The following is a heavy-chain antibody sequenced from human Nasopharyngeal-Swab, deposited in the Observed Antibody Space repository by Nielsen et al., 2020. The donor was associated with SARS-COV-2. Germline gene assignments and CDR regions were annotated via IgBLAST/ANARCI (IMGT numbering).Heavy chain of an antibody. CDR2: IRYDGSNK. CDR1: GFTFSSYG. Sequence: GESLKISCAASGFTFSSYGMHWVRQAPGKGLEWVAVIRYDGSNKYYADSVKGRFTISRDNSKNTLYLQMNSLRAEDTAVYYCARDSCFDYWGQGTLVTVSS. J-gene: IGHJ4*02. V-gene: IGHV3-33*01. CDR3: ARDSCFDY.